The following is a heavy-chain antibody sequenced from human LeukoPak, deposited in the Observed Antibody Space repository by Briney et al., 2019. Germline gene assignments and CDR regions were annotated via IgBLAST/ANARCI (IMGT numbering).Heavy chain of an antibody. CDR2: IKSKADGGAI. J-gene: IGHJ4*02. CDR1: RFTFSSAW. CDR3: TTAPYDGKDD. V-gene: IGHV3-15*01. Sequence: GGSLRLSCEASRFTFSSAWMSWVRQAPGKGLEWVGRIKSKADGGAIDYAAPVKGRFSVSRDDSENIFYLQMNSLKTVDTGVYYCTTAPYDGKDDWGQGTLVTVSS. D-gene: IGHD4-23*01.